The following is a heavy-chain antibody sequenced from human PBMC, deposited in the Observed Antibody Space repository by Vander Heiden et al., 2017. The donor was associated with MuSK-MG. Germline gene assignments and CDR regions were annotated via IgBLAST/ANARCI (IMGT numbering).Heavy chain of an antibody. D-gene: IGHD1-26*01. CDR2: IYYRGST. Sequence: QLQLQESGPGLVKPSETLSLTCTVSGGSISSSSYYWGWIRQPAGKGLEWIGSIYYRGSTYYNPSLKSRVTISADTSKNQFSLKLSSVTAADTAVYYCAKWELRGFDYWGRGTLVTVSS. V-gene: IGHV4-39*07. CDR3: AKWELRGFDY. J-gene: IGHJ4*02. CDR1: GGSISSSSYY.